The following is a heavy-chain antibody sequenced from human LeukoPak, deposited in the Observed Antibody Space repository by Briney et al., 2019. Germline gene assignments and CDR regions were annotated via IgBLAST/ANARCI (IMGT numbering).Heavy chain of an antibody. Sequence: AGGSLRLSCAASGFTFSSYGMHWVRQAPGKGLEWVSAISGSGGSTYYADSVKGRFTISRDNSKNTLYLQMNSLRAEDTAVYYCAKFAYSSGWYCCGEGDAFDIWGQGTMVTVSS. V-gene: IGHV3-23*01. CDR3: AKFAYSSGWYCCGEGDAFDI. D-gene: IGHD6-19*01. CDR1: GFTFSSYG. J-gene: IGHJ3*02. CDR2: ISGSGGST.